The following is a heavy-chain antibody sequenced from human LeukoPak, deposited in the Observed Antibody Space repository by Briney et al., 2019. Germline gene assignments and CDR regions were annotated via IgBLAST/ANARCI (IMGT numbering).Heavy chain of an antibody. D-gene: IGHD3-3*01. V-gene: IGHV3-53*01. CDR3: ARAGSTTFGVVIDGFDI. CDR2: IYEGGGT. CDR1: GFSVRKYY. J-gene: IGHJ3*02. Sequence: GGSLRLSCAASGFSVRKYYMSWVRQAPGEGLGWISVIYEGGGTSVADSVKGRLIISRDNSKNTGDLLMNTLRAEDTAVYYCARAGSTTFGVVIDGFDIWGLGTRVAVSS.